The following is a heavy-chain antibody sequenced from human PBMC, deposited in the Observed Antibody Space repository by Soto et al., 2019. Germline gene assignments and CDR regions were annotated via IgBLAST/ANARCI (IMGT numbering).Heavy chain of an antibody. CDR2: FYHTGST. Sequence: QVQLQESGPGLVKPSQTLSLTCTVSGDSISSAVNYWSWIRQQPGKGLEWIGYFYHTGSTYYNPSLKSRVTISVDTSNNRFSLKLSSVTAADTAVYYCARNLYPVRDAFDLWGQGTMVTVSS. V-gene: IGHV4-31*03. D-gene: IGHD2-2*02. J-gene: IGHJ3*01. CDR3: ARNLYPVRDAFDL. CDR1: GDSISSAVNY.